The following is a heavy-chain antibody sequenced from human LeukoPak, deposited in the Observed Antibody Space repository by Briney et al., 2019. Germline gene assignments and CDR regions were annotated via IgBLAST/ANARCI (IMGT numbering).Heavy chain of an antibody. D-gene: IGHD3-3*01. Sequence: SETPSLTCAVSGGSISSGGYSWSWIRQPPGKGLEWIGYIYHSGSTYYNPSLKSRVTISVDRSKNQFSLKLSSVTAADTAVYYCARVIPNYDFWSGYPHGYFDLWGRGTLVTVSS. CDR3: ARVIPNYDFWSGYPHGYFDL. V-gene: IGHV4-30-2*01. J-gene: IGHJ2*01. CDR2: IYHSGST. CDR1: GGSISSGGYS.